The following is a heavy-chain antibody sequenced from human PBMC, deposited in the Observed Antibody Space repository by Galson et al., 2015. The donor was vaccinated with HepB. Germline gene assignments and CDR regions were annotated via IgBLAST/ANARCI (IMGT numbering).Heavy chain of an antibody. V-gene: IGHV1-69*13. D-gene: IGHD3-22*01. CDR2: IIPIFGTA. CDR1: GGTFSSYA. CDR3: ARAGYYYDSSGYYYFDY. J-gene: IGHJ4*02. Sequence: SVKVSCKASGGTFSSYAISWVRQAPGQGLEWMGGIIPIFGTANYAQKFQGRVTITADESTSTAYMELSSLRSEDTAVYYCARAGYYYDSSGYYYFDYWGQGTLVTVSS.